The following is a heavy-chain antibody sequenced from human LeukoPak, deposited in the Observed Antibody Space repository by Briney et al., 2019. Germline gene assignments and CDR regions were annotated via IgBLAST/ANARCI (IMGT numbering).Heavy chain of an antibody. CDR2: ISGGSSNT. CDR1: GFTFSSYS. V-gene: IGHV3-48*02. D-gene: IGHD3-10*01. J-gene: IGHJ4*02. CDR3: ARDYRTGSYIDY. Sequence: GGSLRLSCAASGFTFSSYSMDWVRQAPGKGLEWLSYISGGSSNTHYADSVKGRFAVSRDNAKNSLYLQMNSLRDDDTAVYYCARDYRTGSYIDYWGQGTLVTVSS.